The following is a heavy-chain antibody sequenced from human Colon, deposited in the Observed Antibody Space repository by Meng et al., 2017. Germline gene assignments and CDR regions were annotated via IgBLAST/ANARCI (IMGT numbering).Heavy chain of an antibody. Sequence: GESLKISCAASGFTFSSYWMSWVRQAPGKGLEWVANIKQDGSEKYYVDSVKGRFTISRDNAKKSLYLQMNSLRAEDTAVYYCASLAEYSGYDLFDYWGQGTLVTVSS. D-gene: IGHD5-12*01. CDR3: ASLAEYSGYDLFDY. CDR1: GFTFSSYW. V-gene: IGHV3-7*01. J-gene: IGHJ4*02. CDR2: IKQDGSEK.